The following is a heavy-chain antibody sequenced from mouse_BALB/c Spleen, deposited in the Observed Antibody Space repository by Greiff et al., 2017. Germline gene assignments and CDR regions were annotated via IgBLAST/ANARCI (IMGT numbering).Heavy chain of an antibody. J-gene: IGHJ2*01. V-gene: IGHV5-6-2*01. CDR3: ARHNGISYYFDY. CDR1: GFTFSSYY. D-gene: IGHD1-3*01. Sequence: EVQGVESGGGLVKLGGSLKLSCAASGFTFSSYYMSWVRQTPEKRLELIAAINSNGGSTYYPDTVKGRFTISRDNAKNTLYLQMSSLKSEDTALYYCARHNGISYYFDYWGQGTTLTVSS. CDR2: INSNGGST.